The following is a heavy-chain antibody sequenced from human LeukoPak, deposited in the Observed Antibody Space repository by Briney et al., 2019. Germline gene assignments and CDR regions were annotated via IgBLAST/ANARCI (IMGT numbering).Heavy chain of an antibody. Sequence: PGGSLRLSCAASGFTFSSYSMNWVRQAPGKGLEWVSSISSSSSYIYYADSVKGRFTISRDNAKNSLYLQMNSLRAEDTAVYYCARDCSSTSCYPYDAFDIWGQGTMVTVSS. V-gene: IGHV3-21*01. CDR2: ISSSSSYI. D-gene: IGHD2-2*01. CDR3: ARDCSSTSCYPYDAFDI. J-gene: IGHJ3*02. CDR1: GFTFSSYS.